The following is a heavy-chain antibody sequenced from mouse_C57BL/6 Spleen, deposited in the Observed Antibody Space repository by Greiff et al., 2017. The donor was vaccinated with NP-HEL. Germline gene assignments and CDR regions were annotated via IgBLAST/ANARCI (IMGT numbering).Heavy chain of an antibody. Sequence: VQLQQSGAELVRPGTSVKLSCKASGYTFTSYWMHWVKQRPGQGLEWIGVIDPSDSYTNYNQKFKGKATLTVDTSSSTAYMQLSSLTSEDSAVYYCARSNLLYYAMDYWGQGTSVTVSS. CDR3: ARSNLLYYAMDY. CDR1: GYTFTSYW. J-gene: IGHJ4*01. CDR2: IDPSDSYT. V-gene: IGHV1-59*01.